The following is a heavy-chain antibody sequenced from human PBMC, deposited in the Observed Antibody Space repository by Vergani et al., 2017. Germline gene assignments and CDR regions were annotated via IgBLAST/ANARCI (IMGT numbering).Heavy chain of an antibody. CDR3: AKNPRIVVVPTSINCFDP. CDR1: GFTFSSYA. V-gene: IGHV3-23*01. D-gene: IGHD2-2*01. J-gene: IGHJ5*02. CDR2: ISGSGGST. Sequence: EVQLLESGGGLVQPGGSLRLSCAASGFTFSSYAMSWVRQAPGKGLEWVSAISGSGGSTYYADSVKGRFTISRDNSKNMLYLQMNSLRAEDTAVYYCAKNPRIVVVPTSINCFDPWGQGTLVTVSS.